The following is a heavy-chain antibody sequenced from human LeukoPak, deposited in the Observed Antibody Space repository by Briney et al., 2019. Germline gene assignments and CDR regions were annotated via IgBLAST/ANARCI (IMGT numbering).Heavy chain of an antibody. CDR2: ISYDGSNK. CDR3: AKPLWFGESNYYFDY. J-gene: IGHJ4*02. CDR1: GFTFSSYG. D-gene: IGHD3-10*01. Sequence: GGSLRLSCAASGFTFSSYGMHWVRQAPGKGLEWVAVISYDGSNKYYADSVKGRFTISRDNSKNTLYLQMSSLRTEDTAVYYCAKPLWFGESNYYFDYWGQGILVTVSS. V-gene: IGHV3-30*18.